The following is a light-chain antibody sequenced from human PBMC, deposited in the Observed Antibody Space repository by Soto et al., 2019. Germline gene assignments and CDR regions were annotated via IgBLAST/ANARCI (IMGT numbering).Light chain of an antibody. CDR2: AAS. Sequence: DIQMTQSPSSLSASVGDRVTITCRASQSINTYLNWYEQRPGKAPKLLIYAASSLQGGVPSRFSGGGSGTDFTLTIGNLQPEDSATYYCQQSYRFPYTFGQGTKLEIK. CDR1: QSINTY. V-gene: IGKV1-39*01. J-gene: IGKJ2*01. CDR3: QQSYRFPYT.